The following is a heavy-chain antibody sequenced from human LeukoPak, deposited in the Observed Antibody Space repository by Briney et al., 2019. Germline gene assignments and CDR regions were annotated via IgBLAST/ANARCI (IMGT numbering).Heavy chain of an antibody. J-gene: IGHJ5*02. D-gene: IGHD2-2*01. CDR3: AREIGVCSSTSCYQSWFDP. Sequence: EASVKVSCKASGYTFTSYGISWVRQAPGQGLEWMGWISAYNGNTNYAQKLQGRVTMTTDTSTSTAYMELRSLRSDDTAVYYCAREIGVCSSTSCYQSWFDPWGQGTLVTVSS. V-gene: IGHV1-18*01. CDR2: ISAYNGNT. CDR1: GYTFTSYG.